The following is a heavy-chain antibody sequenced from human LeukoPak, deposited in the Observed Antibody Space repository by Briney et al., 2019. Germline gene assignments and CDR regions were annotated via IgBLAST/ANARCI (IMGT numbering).Heavy chain of an antibody. CDR1: GYTFTGYY. J-gene: IGHJ4*02. Sequence: ASVKVSCKASGYTFTGYYMHWVRQAPGQGLEWMGWINPNSGGTNYAQKFQGRVTMTRDTSISTAYMELSRLRSDDTAVYYCAREGYYDSSGPSYWGQGTLVTVSS. D-gene: IGHD3-22*01. CDR3: AREGYYDSSGPSY. V-gene: IGHV1-2*02. CDR2: INPNSGGT.